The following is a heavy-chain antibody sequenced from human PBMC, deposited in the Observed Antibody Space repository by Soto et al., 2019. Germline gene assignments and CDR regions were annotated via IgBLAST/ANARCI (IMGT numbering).Heavy chain of an antibody. CDR3: ARRRTSVWFDP. J-gene: IGHJ5*02. Sequence: PSETLSLTCAVYGGSFSGYYWSWIRQPPGKGLEWIGEINHSGSTNYNPSLKSRVTISVDTSKNQFSLKLSSVTAADTAVYYCARRRTSVWFDPWGQGNLVTVSS. D-gene: IGHD1-1*01. V-gene: IGHV4-34*01. CDR1: GGSFSGYY. CDR2: INHSGST.